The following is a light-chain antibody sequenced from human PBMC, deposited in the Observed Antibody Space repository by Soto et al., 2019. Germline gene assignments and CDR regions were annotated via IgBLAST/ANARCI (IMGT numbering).Light chain of an antibody. Sequence: DIPMTQSPSSLSASVGDRVTITCRASQSISSYLHWYQQRPGKAPKLLIYAASNLQRGVPSRFSASGSGTDFTLTLNSLQPEDFATYYCQQCYSTPWTFGQGTKVESK. CDR2: AAS. CDR3: QQCYSTPWT. J-gene: IGKJ1*01. V-gene: IGKV1-39*01. CDR1: QSISSY.